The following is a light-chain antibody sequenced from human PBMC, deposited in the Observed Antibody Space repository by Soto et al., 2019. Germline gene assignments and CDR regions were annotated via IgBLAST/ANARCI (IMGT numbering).Light chain of an antibody. CDR1: QSVSSSS. CDR3: HQYRNSLYT. V-gene: IGKV3-20*01. J-gene: IGKJ2*01. CDR2: GAS. Sequence: EIVLTQSPGTLSWSPGESATLSRRASQSVSSSSLDWYEQKPGQAPRLLIYGASSRATGIPDRFSGSGSGTDFTLTISRLEPEDFAVYYCHQYRNSLYTFGQGTKLEIK.